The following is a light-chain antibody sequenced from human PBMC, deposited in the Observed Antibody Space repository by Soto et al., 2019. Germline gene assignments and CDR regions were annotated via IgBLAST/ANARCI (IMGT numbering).Light chain of an antibody. CDR1: QAISSH. CDR3: QQVKTYPLT. Sequence: DIQLTQSPSFLSASVGDRVTITCRASQAISSHLAWYQQKPGKAPKLLLYAASTLQSGVPSGFGGSGSGTAFTLTITSLQLEDFATYYCQQVKTYPLTFGGGTKVEIK. J-gene: IGKJ4*01. V-gene: IGKV1-9*01. CDR2: AAS.